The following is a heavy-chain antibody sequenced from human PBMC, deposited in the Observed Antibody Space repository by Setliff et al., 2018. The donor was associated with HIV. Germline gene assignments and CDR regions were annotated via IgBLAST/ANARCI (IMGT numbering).Heavy chain of an antibody. Sequence: PGESLKISCAAPGFTFSSYAMHWVRQAPGKGLEWVAVISYDGSNKYYAGSVKGRFTISRDNSKNTLYLQMNSLRAEDTAVYYCARDHSITMIVVVITTGYFDYWGQGTLVTVSS. CDR1: GFTFSSYA. J-gene: IGHJ4*02. V-gene: IGHV3-30*04. CDR3: ARDHSITMIVVVITTGYFDY. D-gene: IGHD3-22*01. CDR2: ISYDGSNK.